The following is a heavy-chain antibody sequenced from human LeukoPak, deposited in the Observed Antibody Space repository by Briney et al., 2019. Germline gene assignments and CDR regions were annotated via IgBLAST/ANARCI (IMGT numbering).Heavy chain of an antibody. V-gene: IGHV4-39*01. Sequence: SETLSLTCTVSGGSISSSGYYWAWIRQPPGKGLEWIGCMYYSGTTYYNPSLKSRVTISADTSKNRFSLKLSSVTAADTAVYYCARVGCSGGSCYFNWFDPWGQGTLVTVSS. D-gene: IGHD2-15*01. CDR2: MYYSGTT. CDR1: GGSISSSGYY. J-gene: IGHJ5*02. CDR3: ARVGCSGGSCYFNWFDP.